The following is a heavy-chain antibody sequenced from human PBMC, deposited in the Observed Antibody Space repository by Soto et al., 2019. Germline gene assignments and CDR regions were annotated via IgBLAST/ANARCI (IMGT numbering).Heavy chain of an antibody. J-gene: IGHJ5*02. V-gene: IGHV3-23*01. CDR2: ISGSGGST. D-gene: IGHD3-10*01. Sequence: GGSLRLSCAASGFSFSSTAMSWVRQAPGKGLEWVSVISGSGGSTYYADSVKGRFTISRDNSKRTLYLQMNSLRAEDTALYYCAIDYSTLPGSYNWFDPRGQGTLVTVSS. CDR3: AIDYSTLPGSYNWFDP. CDR1: GFSFSSTA.